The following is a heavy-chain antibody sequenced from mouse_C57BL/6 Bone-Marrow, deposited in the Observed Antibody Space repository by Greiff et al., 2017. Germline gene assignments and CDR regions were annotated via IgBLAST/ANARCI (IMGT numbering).Heavy chain of an antibody. CDR2: IYPRSGNT. CDR3: AREDYYGSSGGYFDV. J-gene: IGHJ1*03. V-gene: IGHV1-81*01. D-gene: IGHD1-1*01. CDR1: GYTFTSYG. Sequence: VQLQKSGAELARPGASVKLSCKASGYTFTSYGISWVKQRTGQGLEWIGEIYPRSGNTYYNEKFKGKATLTADKSSSTAYMELRSLTSEDSAVYFCAREDYYGSSGGYFDVWGTGTTVTVSS.